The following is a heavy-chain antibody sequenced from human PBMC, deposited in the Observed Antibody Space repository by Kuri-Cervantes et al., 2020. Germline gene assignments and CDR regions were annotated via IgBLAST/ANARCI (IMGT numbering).Heavy chain of an antibody. D-gene: IGHD4-11*01. Sequence: GGSLRLSCAALGFTFNNYYMSWIRQVPGKGLEWVSYISTSGSPIYYADSVKGRFTISRDNAKSSLFLQMNSLRAEDTAVYYCARGSTRLDYWGQGTLVTVSS. J-gene: IGHJ4*02. CDR1: GFTFNNYY. CDR2: ISTSGSPI. V-gene: IGHV3-11*01. CDR3: ARGSTRLDY.